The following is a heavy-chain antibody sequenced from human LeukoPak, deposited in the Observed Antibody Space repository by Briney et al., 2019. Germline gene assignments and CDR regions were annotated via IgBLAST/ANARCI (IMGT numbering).Heavy chain of an antibody. J-gene: IGHJ3*01. D-gene: IGHD3-3*02. CDR3: AKIRAPAFDF. Sequence: SPRLTFLATGFPSSIYARYDVPQAQGKSLGWVSAISGSGRGISTYYAASAQCPFTIPRDNSKSTLYLQMNGLRAEGTAIYYCAKIRAPAFDFWGQGTMVTVSS. CDR2: ISGSGRGIST. V-gene: IGHV3-23*01. CDR1: GFPSSIYA.